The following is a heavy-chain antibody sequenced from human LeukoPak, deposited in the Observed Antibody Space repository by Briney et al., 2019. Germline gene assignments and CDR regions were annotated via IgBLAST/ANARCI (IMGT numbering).Heavy chain of an antibody. V-gene: IGHV3-11*03. D-gene: IGHD6-13*01. CDR1: GFTFSDYY. CDR3: ASPAAGTNSDF. Sequence: GGSLRLSCAASGFTFSDYYMGWIRQAPGKGLEWISYISSSSGYTNYADSVKGRFTISRDNAKNSLYLQMYSLRAENTAVYYCASPAAGTNSDFWGQGTLVTVSS. J-gene: IGHJ4*02. CDR2: ISSSSGYT.